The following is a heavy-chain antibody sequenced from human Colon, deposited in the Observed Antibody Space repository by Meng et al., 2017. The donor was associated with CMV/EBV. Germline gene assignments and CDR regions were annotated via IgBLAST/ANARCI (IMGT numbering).Heavy chain of an antibody. CDR2: IFPGDSDT. CDR3: ARPRESSGYYLVFDL. V-gene: IGHV5-51*01. J-gene: IGHJ4*02. D-gene: IGHD3-22*01. CDR1: GYTFSTYW. Sequence: SGYTFSTYWIGWVRQMPGKGLEWMGIIFPGDSDTKYSPSFHGRVTISVDKSISTAYLHWSSLEASDTAMYYCARPRESSGYYLVFDLWGQGTLVTVSS.